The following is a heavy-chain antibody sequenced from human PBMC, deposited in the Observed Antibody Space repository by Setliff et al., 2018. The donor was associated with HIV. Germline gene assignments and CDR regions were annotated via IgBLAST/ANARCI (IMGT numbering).Heavy chain of an antibody. J-gene: IGHJ3*02. V-gene: IGHV1-69*10. CDR3: VRDRGYYDSSGHRTGVFDI. Sequence: SVKVSCKASGGTFSSYAISWVRQAPGQGLEWMGGIIPILGIANYAQKFQGRVTITADKSTSTAYMELSSLRSEDTAVYYCVRDRGYYDSSGHRTGVFDIWGQGTMVTVSS. CDR1: GGTFSSYA. CDR2: IIPILGIA. D-gene: IGHD3-22*01.